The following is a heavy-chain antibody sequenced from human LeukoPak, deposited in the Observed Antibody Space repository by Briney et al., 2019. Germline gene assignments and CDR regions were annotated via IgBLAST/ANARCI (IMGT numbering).Heavy chain of an antibody. CDR2: ISGSGGST. Sequence: GGSLRLSCAASGFTFNDYAMSWVRQAPGKGLDWVSGISGSGGSTYYADSVKGRFTISRDSSKSTLYLQMNSLRAEDTAIYYCAKSPHAFGAFDIWGQGTMVTVSS. CDR1: GFTFNDYA. J-gene: IGHJ3*02. D-gene: IGHD3-16*01. CDR3: AKSPHAFGAFDI. V-gene: IGHV3-23*01.